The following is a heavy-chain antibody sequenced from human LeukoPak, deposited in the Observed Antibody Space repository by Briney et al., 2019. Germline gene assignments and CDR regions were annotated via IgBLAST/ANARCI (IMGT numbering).Heavy chain of an antibody. J-gene: IGHJ1*01. V-gene: IGHV3-74*01. D-gene: IGHD7-27*01. CDR3: ARSPTGGVTPEYFQH. Sequence: GGSLRLSCAASGFTFSTYWMHWVRQVPGKGLMWVSRINSYGNSTNYADSVKGRFTISRDNAKNTLYLQMNSLTAEDTAVYYCARSPTGGVTPEYFQHRGQGTLVTVSS. CDR1: GFTFSTYW. CDR2: INSYGNST.